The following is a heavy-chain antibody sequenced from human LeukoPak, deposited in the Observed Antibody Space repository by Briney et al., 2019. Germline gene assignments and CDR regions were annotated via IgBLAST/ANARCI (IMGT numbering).Heavy chain of an antibody. J-gene: IGHJ6*03. CDR3: ARVNYYGSGSYSRSFDYYYYYYMDV. CDR2: ISGYNGNT. V-gene: IGHV1-18*01. D-gene: IGHD3-10*01. Sequence: ASVKVSCKASGYTFTSYGISWVRQAPGQGLEWMGWISGYNGNTNYAQKLQGRVTMTTDTSTSTAYMELRSLRSDDTAVYYCARVNYYGSGSYSRSFDYYYYYYMDVWGKGTTVTVSS. CDR1: GYTFTSYG.